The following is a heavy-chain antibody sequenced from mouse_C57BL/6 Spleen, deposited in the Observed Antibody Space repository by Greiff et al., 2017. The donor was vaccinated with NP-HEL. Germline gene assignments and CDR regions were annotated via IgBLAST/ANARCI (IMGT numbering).Heavy chain of an antibody. J-gene: IGHJ4*01. Sequence: EVQVVESGGDLVKPGGSLKLSCAASGFTFSSYGMSWVRQTPDKRLEWVATISSGGSYTYYPDSVKGRFTISRDNAKNTLYLQMSSLKSEDTAMYYCARISTGGAMDYWGQGTSVTVSS. CDR2: ISSGGSYT. CDR1: GFTFSSYG. D-gene: IGHD2-1*01. CDR3: ARISTGGAMDY. V-gene: IGHV5-6*01.